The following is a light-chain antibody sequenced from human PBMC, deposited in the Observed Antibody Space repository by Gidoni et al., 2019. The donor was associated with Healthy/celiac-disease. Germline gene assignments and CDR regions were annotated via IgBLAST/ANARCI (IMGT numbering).Light chain of an antibody. V-gene: IGKV1-39*01. CDR2: AAS. CDR1: QSIRSY. J-gene: IGKJ1*01. Sequence: DIQMTQSPSSLSASVGDRVTITCRASQSIRSYLNWYQQKPGKAPKLLIYAASSLQSGVPSRFSGSGSGTDFTLTISSLQPEDFATYYCQQSYSTPVTFXQXTKVEIK. CDR3: QQSYSTPVT.